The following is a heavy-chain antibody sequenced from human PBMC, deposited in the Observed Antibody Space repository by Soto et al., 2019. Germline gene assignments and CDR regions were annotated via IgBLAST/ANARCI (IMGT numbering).Heavy chain of an antibody. CDR3: ARGTYYYDSSGYTFDP. CDR1: GGSISSYY. D-gene: IGHD3-22*01. V-gene: IGHV4-59*01. Sequence: SETLSLTCTVSGGSISSYYWSWIRQPPGKGLEWIGYIYYSGSTNYNPSLKSRVTISVDTSKNQFSLKLSSVTAADTAVYYCARGTYYYDSSGYTFDPWGQGTLVTVSS. CDR2: IYYSGST. J-gene: IGHJ5*02.